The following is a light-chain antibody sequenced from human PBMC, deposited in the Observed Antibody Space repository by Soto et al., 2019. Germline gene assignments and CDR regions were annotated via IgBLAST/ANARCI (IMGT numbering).Light chain of an antibody. CDR2: ENI. CDR1: SSDVGAYDL. Sequence: QSALTQPASVSGSPGQSITISCIGTSSDVGAYDLVSWYQQHPGTAPRLIIYENIRRPSTIASRFSGSKSGNTASLTISGLRAEDEANYRCCSYAGNRIFIFGGGTKLTVL. J-gene: IGLJ2*01. V-gene: IGLV2-23*01. CDR3: CSYAGNRIFI.